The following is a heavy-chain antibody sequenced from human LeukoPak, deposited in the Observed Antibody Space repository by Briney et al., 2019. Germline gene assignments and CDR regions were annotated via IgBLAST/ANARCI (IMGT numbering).Heavy chain of an antibody. CDR2: MSGSGGNT. J-gene: IGHJ4*02. D-gene: IGHD3-22*01. CDR3: AKAFDSSGYYFNYFDY. Sequence: PGGSLRLSRAASGFTFSNFAMSWVRQAPGKGLEWVSAMSGSGGNTYYADSVKGRFTISRDNSKDTLYLHMNSLRAEDTAVYYCAKAFDSSGYYFNYFDYWGQGALVTVSS. V-gene: IGHV3-23*01. CDR1: GFTFSNFA.